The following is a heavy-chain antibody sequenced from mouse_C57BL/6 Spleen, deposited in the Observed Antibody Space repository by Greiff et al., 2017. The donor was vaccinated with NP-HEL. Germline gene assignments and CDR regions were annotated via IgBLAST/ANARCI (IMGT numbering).Heavy chain of an antibody. CDR2: IYPGDGDT. CDR1: GYAFSSSW. J-gene: IGHJ3*01. V-gene: IGHV1-82*01. D-gene: IGHD2-4*01. Sequence: VQLQQSGPELVKPGASVKISCKASGYAFSSSWMNWVKQRPGKGLEWIGRIYPGDGDTNYNGKFKGKATLTADKYSSTAYMQLSSLTSEDSAVYFCASFYYDYDGAAYWGQGTLVTVSA. CDR3: ASFYYDYDGAAY.